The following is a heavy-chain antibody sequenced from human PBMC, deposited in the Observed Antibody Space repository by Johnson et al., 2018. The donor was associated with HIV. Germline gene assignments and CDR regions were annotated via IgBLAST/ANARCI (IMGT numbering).Heavy chain of an antibody. CDR2: ISYDGSDK. D-gene: IGHD3-9*01. Sequence: VQLVESGGGVVQPGGSLRLSCAASGFPFSNYAMHWVRQAPGKGLEWVAVISYDGSDKYYADSVKGRFTISRDNSKNTLYLQMNSLRAEDTAVYYCARDPYYDFLTGPRDAFDIWGQGTMVTVSS. CDR3: ARDPYYDFLTGPRDAFDI. CDR1: GFPFSNYA. V-gene: IGHV3-30*04. J-gene: IGHJ3*02.